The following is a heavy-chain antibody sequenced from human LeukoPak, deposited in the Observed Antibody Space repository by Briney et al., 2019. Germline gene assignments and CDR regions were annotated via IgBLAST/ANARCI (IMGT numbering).Heavy chain of an antibody. V-gene: IGHV3-21*01. CDR3: ARVASGYSSGWYYYYYYMDV. D-gene: IGHD6-19*01. CDR1: GFTFSTYN. J-gene: IGHJ6*03. Sequence: GGSLRLSCAASGFTFSTYNMNWVRQAPGKGLEWVSSITSSSSYTFYADSVKGRFTISRDNAKNTLYLQMNSLRAEDTAVYYCARVASGYSSGWYYYYYYMDVWGKGTTVTVSS. CDR2: ITSSSSYT.